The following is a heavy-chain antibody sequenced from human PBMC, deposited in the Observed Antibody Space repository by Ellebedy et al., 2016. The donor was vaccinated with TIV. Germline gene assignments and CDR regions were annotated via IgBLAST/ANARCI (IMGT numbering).Heavy chain of an antibody. J-gene: IGHJ4*02. CDR2: ISYDGSNK. D-gene: IGHD2-21*02. CDR3: ALVFVGSDY. Sequence: PGGSLRLSCAASGFTFSSYGMHWVRQAPGKGLEWVAVISYDGSNKYYSDSVKGRFTISRDNSKNTLYLQMNSLRAEDTAVYYCALVFVGSDYWGQGTLVTVSS. V-gene: IGHV3-30*03. CDR1: GFTFSSYG.